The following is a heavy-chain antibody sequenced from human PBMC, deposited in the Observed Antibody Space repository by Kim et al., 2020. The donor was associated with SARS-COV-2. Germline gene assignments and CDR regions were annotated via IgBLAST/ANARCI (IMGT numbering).Heavy chain of an antibody. V-gene: IGHV1-2*02. Sequence: ASVKVSCKASGYTFTGYYMHWVRQAPGQGLEWMGWINPNSGGTNYAQKFQGRVTMTRDTSISTAYMELSRLRSDDTAVYYCASAGTGLFHLRSENYYYMDVWGKGTTVTVSS. CDR1: GYTFTGYY. CDR2: INPNSGGT. D-gene: IGHD6-13*01. CDR3: ASAGTGLFHLRSENYYYMDV. J-gene: IGHJ6*03.